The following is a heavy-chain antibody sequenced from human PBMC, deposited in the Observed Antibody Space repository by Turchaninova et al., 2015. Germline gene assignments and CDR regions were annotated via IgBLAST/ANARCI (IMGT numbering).Heavy chain of an antibody. CDR3: ARQGYGYGTAFDY. CDR1: GYSISSGYY. CDR2: IYHSGST. Sequence: QVQLQESGPGLVKPSETLSLTCAVSGYSISSGYYWAWIRQPPGKGLELIGSIYHSGSTFYNPSLKSRITMSLDTSKNQFSLKLSSVTAADTAVFYCARQGYGYGTAFDYWGQGTLVTVSS. D-gene: IGHD5-18*01. V-gene: IGHV4-38-2*01. J-gene: IGHJ4*02.